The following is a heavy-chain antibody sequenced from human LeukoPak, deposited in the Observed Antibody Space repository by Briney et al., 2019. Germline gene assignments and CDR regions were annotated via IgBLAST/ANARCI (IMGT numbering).Heavy chain of an antibody. V-gene: IGHV4-39*07. J-gene: IGHJ6*03. CDR2: IYYSGST. CDR1: GGSISSSSYY. CDR3: ARVAKVRYFDWLGKANDGYYMDV. Sequence: SSETLSLTCTVSGGSISSSSYYWGWVRQPPGEGLEWIGSIYYSGSTYYNPSLKSRVTISVDTSKNQFSLKLSSVTAADTAVYYCARVAKVRYFDWLGKANDGYYMDVWGKGTTVTISS. D-gene: IGHD3-9*01.